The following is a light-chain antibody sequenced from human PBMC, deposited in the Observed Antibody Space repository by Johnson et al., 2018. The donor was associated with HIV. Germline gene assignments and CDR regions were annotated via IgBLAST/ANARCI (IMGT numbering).Light chain of an antibody. CDR3: GTWDSSLSVLYV. J-gene: IGLJ1*01. V-gene: IGLV1-51*02. Sequence: QSVLTQPPSVSAAPGQKDTISCSGSSSNIGNNYVSWYQQLPGTAPKLLIYENNKRPSGIPDRFSGSKSGTSATLGITGLQTGDEADYYCGTWDSSLSVLYVLGTGTKVTVL. CDR1: SSNIGNNY. CDR2: ENN.